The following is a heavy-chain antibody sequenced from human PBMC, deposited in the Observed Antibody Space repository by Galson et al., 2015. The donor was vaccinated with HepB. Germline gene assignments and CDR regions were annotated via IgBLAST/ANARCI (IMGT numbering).Heavy chain of an antibody. CDR2: IYYSGST. D-gene: IGHD3-10*01. J-gene: IGHJ4*02. V-gene: IGHV4-39*07. CDR1: GGSISSSSYY. Sequence: ETLSLTCTVSGGSISSSSYYWGWIRQPPGKGLEWIGSIYYSGSTYYNPSLKSRVTISVDTSKNQFSLKLSSVTAADTAVYYCARDSTYYYGSGIDYWGQGTLVTVSS. CDR3: ARDSTYYYGSGIDY.